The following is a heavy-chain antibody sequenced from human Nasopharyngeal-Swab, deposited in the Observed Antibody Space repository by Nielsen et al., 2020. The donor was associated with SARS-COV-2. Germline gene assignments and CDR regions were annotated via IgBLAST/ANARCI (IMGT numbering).Heavy chain of an antibody. D-gene: IGHD3-16*01. CDR3: AREADLMGYDDAFDI. CDR1: GCTGTNHY. J-gene: IGHJ3*02. CDR2: IKQDGGEK. V-gene: IGHV3-7*04. Sequence: GGSLRLSCAACGCTGTNHYMTRERKDRGKGLEWVANIKQDGGEKFYVDSVKGRFRVSRDNAQNSVYLQMDRLRVEDTAVYYCAREADLMGYDDAFDIWGRGTVVTVSS.